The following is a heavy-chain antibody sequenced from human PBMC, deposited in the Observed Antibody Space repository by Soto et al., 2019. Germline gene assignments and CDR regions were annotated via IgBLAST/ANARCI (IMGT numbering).Heavy chain of an antibody. CDR1: GYTFTSYG. CDR2: INAANGDT. CDR3: VRRHVSATGIDWFDP. Sequence: AAVRVSCNVSGYTFTSYGIHWVRQAPGQRLEWMGWINAANGDTKYSPKFQGRVTITRDTSASTAYMELSSLRSEDTAVYYCVRRHVSATGIDWFDPWGQGTLVTVSS. J-gene: IGHJ5*02. V-gene: IGHV1-3*01. D-gene: IGHD6-13*01.